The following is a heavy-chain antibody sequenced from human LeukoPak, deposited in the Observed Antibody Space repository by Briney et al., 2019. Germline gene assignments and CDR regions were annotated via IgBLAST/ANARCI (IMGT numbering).Heavy chain of an antibody. CDR2: INPNSGGT. V-gene: IGHV1-2*02. D-gene: IGHD3-22*01. J-gene: IGHJ5*02. CDR3: ARGWAYYYDSSGYSFDP. CDR1: GYTFTSNY. Sequence: ASVKVSFKAFGYTFTSNYMHWVRQAPGQGLEWMGWINPNSGGTNYAQKFQGRVTMTRDTSSSTAYMELSRMRSDDTAVYYCARGWAYYYDSSGYSFDPWGQGTPVTVSS.